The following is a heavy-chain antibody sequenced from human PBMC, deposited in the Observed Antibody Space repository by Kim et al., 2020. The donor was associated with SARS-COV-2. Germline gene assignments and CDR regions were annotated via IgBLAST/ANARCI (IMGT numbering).Heavy chain of an antibody. D-gene: IGHD6-6*01. CDR2: ISSNGGST. Sequence: GGSLRLSCAASGFTFSSYAMHWVRQAPGKGLEYVSAISSNGGSTYYANSVKGRFTISRDNSKNTLYLQMGSLRAEDMAVYYCARDLAYSSSSYYYYGMDVWGQGTTVTVSS. J-gene: IGHJ6*02. CDR3: ARDLAYSSSSYYYYGMDV. V-gene: IGHV3-64*01. CDR1: GFTFSSYA.